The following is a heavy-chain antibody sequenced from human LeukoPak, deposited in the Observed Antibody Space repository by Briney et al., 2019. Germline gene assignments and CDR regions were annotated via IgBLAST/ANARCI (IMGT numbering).Heavy chain of an antibody. CDR3: ASMVRGVIGYFQH. Sequence: SETLSLTCSVSGGSISSYYWSWIRQPPRKGLEWIGYIYYSGSTNYNPSLKSRVTISVDTSKNQFSLKLSSVTAADTAVYYCASMVRGVIGYFQHWGQGTLVTVSS. D-gene: IGHD3-10*01. V-gene: IGHV4-59*08. CDR2: IYYSGST. CDR1: GGSISSYY. J-gene: IGHJ1*01.